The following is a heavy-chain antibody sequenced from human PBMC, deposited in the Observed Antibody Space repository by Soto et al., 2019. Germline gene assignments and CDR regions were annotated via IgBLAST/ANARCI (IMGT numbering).Heavy chain of an antibody. Sequence: PGGSLRLYCEVSGFTLSMYSMTWVRQAPGKGLEWVAKIPQEGSDGHYVDSVKGRFTISRDNARNSVYLQMNSLRAEDTAVYYCARDQLILPAHDFFYGSDVWGQGAKVTVYS. J-gene: IGHJ6*02. D-gene: IGHD2-21*02. CDR3: ARDQLILPAHDFFYGSDV. V-gene: IGHV3-7*03. CDR1: GFTLSMYS. CDR2: IPQEGSDG.